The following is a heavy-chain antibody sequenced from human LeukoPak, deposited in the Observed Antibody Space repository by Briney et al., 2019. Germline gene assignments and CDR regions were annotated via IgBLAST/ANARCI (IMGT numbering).Heavy chain of an antibody. D-gene: IGHD3-10*01. Sequence: PGGSLRLSCAASGFTFSSYEMNWVRQAPGKGLEWVSYISSGGNTIYYADSVKGRFTISRDNAKNSLYLQMNSLRAEDTAVYYCARVTLWGSGSYLAYYYMDVWGKGTTVTVSS. CDR3: ARVTLWGSGSYLAYYYMDV. CDR1: GFTFSSYE. J-gene: IGHJ6*03. V-gene: IGHV3-48*03. CDR2: ISSGGNTI.